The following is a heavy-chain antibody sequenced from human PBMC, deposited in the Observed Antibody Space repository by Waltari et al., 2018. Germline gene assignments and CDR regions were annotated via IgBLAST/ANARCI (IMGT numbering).Heavy chain of an antibody. V-gene: IGHV1-18*01. J-gene: IGHJ5*02. CDR1: GYNLIRYG. CDR2: ISAYNGNT. CDR3: ARTPPNWNYWFDP. D-gene: IGHD1-7*01. Sequence: QVQLVQSGAEVKKTGASVKVACQASGYNLIRYGISWVRQAPGQGLEWLGWISAYNGNTNYAQKLQGRVTMTTDTSTSTAYMELRSLRSDDTAVYYCARTPPNWNYWFDPWGRGTLVTVSS.